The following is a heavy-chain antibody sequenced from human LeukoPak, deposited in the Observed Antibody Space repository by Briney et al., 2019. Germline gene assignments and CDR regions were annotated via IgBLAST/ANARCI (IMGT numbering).Heavy chain of an antibody. Sequence: SETLSLTCTVSGGSISSGDYYWSWIRQPPGKGLEWIGYIYYSGSTNYNPSPRSRVTISVDTSKNQFSLKLSSVTAADTAVYYCARRVRGLGYYYYYMDVWGKGTTVTVSS. CDR1: GGSISSGDYY. J-gene: IGHJ6*03. D-gene: IGHD3/OR15-3a*01. CDR2: IYYSGST. CDR3: ARRVRGLGYYYYYMDV. V-gene: IGHV4-61*08.